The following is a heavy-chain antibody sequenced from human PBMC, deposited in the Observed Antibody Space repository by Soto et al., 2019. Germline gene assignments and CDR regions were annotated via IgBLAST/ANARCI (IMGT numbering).Heavy chain of an antibody. Sequence: QVQLQQWGAGLLKPSETLSLTCAVYGGSFSGYYWSWIRQPPGKGLEWIGEINHSGSTNYNPSLKSRVTISVDTSKNQFSLMLSSVTAADTAVYYCAREGRLSNWFDPWGQGTLVTVSS. CDR1: GGSFSGYY. J-gene: IGHJ5*02. V-gene: IGHV4-34*01. D-gene: IGHD6-6*01. CDR2: INHSGST. CDR3: AREGRLSNWFDP.